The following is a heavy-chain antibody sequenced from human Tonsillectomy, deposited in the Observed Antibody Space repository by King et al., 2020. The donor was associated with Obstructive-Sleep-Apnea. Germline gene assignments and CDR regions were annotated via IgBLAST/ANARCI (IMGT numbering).Heavy chain of an antibody. D-gene: IGHD3-16*01. CDR1: GITFSSYS. CDR3: ATGGPDAFDF. J-gene: IGHJ3*01. V-gene: IGHV3-48*04. Sequence: VQLVESGGGLVQPGGSLRLSCAASGITFSSYSMNWVRQAPGKGLEGVSYISSSTSTIYYADSVKGRFTISRDNAKNSLYLPMNSLRAEDTAVYYCATGGPDAFDFWGRGTMVTVSS. CDR2: ISSSTSTI.